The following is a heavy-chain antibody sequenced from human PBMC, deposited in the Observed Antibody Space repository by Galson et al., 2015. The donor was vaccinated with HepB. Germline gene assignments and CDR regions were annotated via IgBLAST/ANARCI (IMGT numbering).Heavy chain of an antibody. J-gene: IGHJ3*02. CDR2: ISSNGGST. CDR3: VKDPLYYYGSGSSPPATDDAFDI. CDR1: GFTFSSYA. V-gene: IGHV3-64D*06. Sequence: SLRLSCAASGFTFSSYAMHWVRQAPGKGLEYVSAISSNGGSTYYADSVKGRFTISRDNSKNTLYLQMSSLRAEDTAVYYCVKDPLYYYGSGSSPPATDDAFDIWGQGTMVTVSS. D-gene: IGHD3-10*01.